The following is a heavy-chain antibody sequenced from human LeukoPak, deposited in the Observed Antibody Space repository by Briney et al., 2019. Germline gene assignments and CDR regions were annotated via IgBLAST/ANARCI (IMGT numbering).Heavy chain of an antibody. J-gene: IGHJ4*02. CDR1: GFTFSSYV. CDR2: ISYDGTTK. Sequence: PGGSLILSCAASGFTFSSYVMQACLQAPAKVLEGGAGISYDGTTKYYGDSVKGRFTSPVDKSKDKLDLQMNILRDEDTAVYYCEKDYNQDLTHYFDYWGEATMPSVSS. V-gene: IGHV3-30*18. D-gene: IGHD3-10*01. CDR3: EKDYNQDLTHYFDY.